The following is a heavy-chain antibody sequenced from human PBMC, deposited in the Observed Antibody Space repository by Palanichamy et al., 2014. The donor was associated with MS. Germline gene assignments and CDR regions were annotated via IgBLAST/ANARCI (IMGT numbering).Heavy chain of an antibody. D-gene: IGHD3-22*01. V-gene: IGHV3-48*03. CDR3: ARVTYYYDDSGYFVFDN. CDR2: ISSSGSIR. Sequence: DVQLVESGGGLVQPGGSLRLSCAASGFTFSSYEMNWVRQAPGKGLEWVSYISSSGSIRYYADSVKGRFTISRDNAKSSLYLQMNSLRAEDTAVYYCARVTYYYDDSGYFVFDNWGQGTLVTVSS. CDR1: GFTFSSYE. J-gene: IGHJ4*02.